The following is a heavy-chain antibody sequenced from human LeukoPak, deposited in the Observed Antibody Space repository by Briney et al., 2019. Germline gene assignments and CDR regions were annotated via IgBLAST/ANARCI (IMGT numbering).Heavy chain of an antibody. Sequence: GGSLRLSREASGFDFSGFGMHWVRQAPGKGLEWVAFIRKDGSNKWYADSVKGRSTISRDNSKNTLYLQMNSLRTEDTAMYYCANGYCSAGSCCPFDYWGQGALITVSS. CDR2: IRKDGSNK. J-gene: IGHJ4*02. V-gene: IGHV3-30*02. CDR1: GFDFSGFG. CDR3: ANGYCSAGSCCPFDY. D-gene: IGHD2-15*01.